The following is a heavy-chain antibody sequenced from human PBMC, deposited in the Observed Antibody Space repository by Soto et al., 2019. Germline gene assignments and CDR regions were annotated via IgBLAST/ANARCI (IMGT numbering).Heavy chain of an antibody. CDR1: GASVTSGIYY. CDR3: ARAEGRDGYNLDS. CDR2: VFYSGST. Sequence: SETLSLTCSVSGASVTSGIYYWSWIRQPPGKELEWIGYVFYSGSTKYNPSLKSRVAMSIDSSKNQFSLRLNSVTAADTAMYFCARAEGRDGYNLDSWGLGVLVTVSS. V-gene: IGHV4-61*01. J-gene: IGHJ4*02. D-gene: IGHD5-12*01.